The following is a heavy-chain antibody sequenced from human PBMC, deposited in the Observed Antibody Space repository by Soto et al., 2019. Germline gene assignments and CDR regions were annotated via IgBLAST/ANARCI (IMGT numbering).Heavy chain of an antibody. CDR3: ARDQYYYDSSGLVEGPFDY. Sequence: PGGSLRLSCAASGFTFSSYSMNWVRQAPGKGLEWVSYISSSSSTIYYADSVKGRFTISRDNAKNSLYLQMNSLRAEDTAVYYCARDQYYYDSSGLVEGPFDYWGQGTLVTVSS. D-gene: IGHD3-22*01. J-gene: IGHJ4*02. CDR2: ISSSSSTI. V-gene: IGHV3-48*01. CDR1: GFTFSSYS.